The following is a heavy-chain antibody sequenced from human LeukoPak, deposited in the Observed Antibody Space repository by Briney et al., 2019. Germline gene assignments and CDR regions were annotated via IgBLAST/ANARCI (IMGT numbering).Heavy chain of an antibody. CDR3: ARPRLPYSGYDYYFDY. Sequence: GGSQRLSCAASGFTYSRYGMHWVRQAPGKGLVGGAVIWYDGSKRYYAVCVKGRFTIYKDNSKNPLYLQKSSLRAEDTAVYYCARPRLPYSGYDYYFDYWGQGTLVTVSS. CDR2: IWYDGSKR. V-gene: IGHV3-33*01. D-gene: IGHD5-12*01. J-gene: IGHJ4*02. CDR1: GFTYSRYG.